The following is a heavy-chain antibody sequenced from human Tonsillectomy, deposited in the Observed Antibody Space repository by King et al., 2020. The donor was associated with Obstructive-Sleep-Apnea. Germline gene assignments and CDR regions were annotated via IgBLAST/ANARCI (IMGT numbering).Heavy chain of an antibody. CDR3: ARAFSGWYEGGIDY. J-gene: IGHJ4*02. CDR2: MNPNSGNT. V-gene: IGHV1-8*01. CDR1: GYTFTSYD. D-gene: IGHD6-19*01. Sequence: HVQLVQSGAEVKKPGASVKVSCKASGYTFTSYDINWVRQATGQGLEWMGWMNPNSGNTGYVQNFQGRVTMTRNTSISTAYMELSSLRSEDTAVYYCARAFSGWYEGGIDYWGQGTLVTVSS.